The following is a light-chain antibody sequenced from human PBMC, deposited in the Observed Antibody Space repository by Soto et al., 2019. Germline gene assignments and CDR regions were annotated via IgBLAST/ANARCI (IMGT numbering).Light chain of an antibody. Sequence: QSALTQPPSASGSPGQSVTISCTGTGSDVGGYNYVSWYQHHPGKAPKLMLYEVSTRPSGVPDRFSGSKSGNTASLTVSGLQAEDEADYYCSSYAGSNSYVVFGGGTKLTVL. CDR1: GSDVGGYNY. J-gene: IGLJ2*01. CDR3: SSYAGSNSYVV. CDR2: EVS. V-gene: IGLV2-8*01.